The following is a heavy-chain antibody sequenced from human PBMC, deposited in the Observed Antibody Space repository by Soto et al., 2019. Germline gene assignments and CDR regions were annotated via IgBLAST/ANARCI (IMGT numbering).Heavy chain of an antibody. J-gene: IGHJ4*02. CDR2: IIGDGNEI. D-gene: IGHD3-16*02. CDR3: VRGHVRGNDRHFDY. V-gene: IGHV3-74*01. CDR1: GFTFSSHW. Sequence: EVPLAESGGGLVQPGGSLRLSCAASGFTFSSHWMHWVRQAPGKGLVWVSRIIGDGNEITYADSVKGRFTISRDNAKHTVILQMTRLRAEDTAVYYCVRGHVRGNDRHFDYWGQGTLVTVSS.